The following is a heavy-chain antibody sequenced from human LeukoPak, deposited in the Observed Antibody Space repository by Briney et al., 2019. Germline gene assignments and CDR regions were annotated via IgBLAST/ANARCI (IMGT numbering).Heavy chain of an antibody. CDR1: GGTFSSYA. CDR3: ARAGRYYYDSSGYPGDY. CDR2: IIPIFGTA. D-gene: IGHD3-22*01. Sequence: SVKVSCKASGGTFSSYAISWVRQAPGQGLEWMGGIIPIFGTANYAQKFQGRVTITADKSTSTAYMELSSLRSEDTAVYYCARAGRYYYDSSGYPGDYWGQGTLVTVSS. J-gene: IGHJ4*02. V-gene: IGHV1-69*06.